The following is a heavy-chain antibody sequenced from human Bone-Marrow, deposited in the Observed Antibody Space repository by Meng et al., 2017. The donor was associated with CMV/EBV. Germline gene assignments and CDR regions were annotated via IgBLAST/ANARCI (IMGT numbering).Heavy chain of an antibody. Sequence: KVSCKGSGYSFTSYWIGWVRQMPGKGLEWMGIIYPGDSDTRYSPYFQGQVTISADKSISTAYLQWSSLKASDTAMYYCARQLGGSGSYFIPYYYYYYGMDVWGQGTTVTVSS. CDR1: GYSFTSYW. V-gene: IGHV5-51*01. D-gene: IGHD3-10*01. CDR2: IYPGDSDT. J-gene: IGHJ6*02. CDR3: ARQLGGSGSYFIPYYYYYYGMDV.